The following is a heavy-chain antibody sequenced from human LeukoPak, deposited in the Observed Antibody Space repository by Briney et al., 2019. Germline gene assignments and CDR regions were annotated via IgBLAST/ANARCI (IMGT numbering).Heavy chain of an antibody. D-gene: IGHD3-10*01. V-gene: IGHV5-51*01. J-gene: IGHJ4*02. CDR2: IYPSDSET. Sequence: GDSLKISCKGSGYSFNTFYIGWVRQTPETGLEWMGNIYPSDSETKFKPSFQGQITISVDKAITTAYLHLSGLKASDTGMYYCARLIYYGSGRTYFFDSWGQGTLVTVSP. CDR1: GYSFNTFY. CDR3: ARLIYYGSGRTYFFDS.